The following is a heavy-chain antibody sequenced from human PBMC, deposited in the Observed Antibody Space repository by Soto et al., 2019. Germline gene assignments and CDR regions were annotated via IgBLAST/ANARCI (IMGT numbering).Heavy chain of an antibody. CDR2: MNPIIGTA. CDR1: GDTFTSYA. CDR3: AFLCNDYYDY. Sequence: SVNVSCKASGDTFTSYAISWVRQATGQGLEWMGGMNPIIGTADYAQKFQGRVTITADASMSTAYMELSSLRSEDTAVYYCAFLCNDYYDYWGQGTLVTVSS. V-gene: IGHV1-69*13. J-gene: IGHJ4*02. D-gene: IGHD2-15*01.